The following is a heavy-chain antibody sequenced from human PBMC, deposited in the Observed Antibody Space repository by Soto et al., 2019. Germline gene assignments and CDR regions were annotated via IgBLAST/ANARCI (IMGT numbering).Heavy chain of an antibody. Sequence: SCPTLVNPTQTLTLTCTFSGFSLSTSGVGXGWIRQPPGKALEWLALIYWNDDKRYSPSLKSRLTITKDTSKNQVVLTMTNMDPVDTATYYCAHSAYSGSYFYFDYWGQGTLVTVSS. CDR2: IYWNDDK. CDR1: GFSLSTSGVG. V-gene: IGHV2-5*01. CDR3: AHSAYSGSYFYFDY. D-gene: IGHD1-26*01. J-gene: IGHJ4*02.